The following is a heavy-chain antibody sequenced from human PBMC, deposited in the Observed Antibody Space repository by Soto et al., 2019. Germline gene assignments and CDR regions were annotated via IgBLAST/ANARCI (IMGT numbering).Heavy chain of an antibody. D-gene: IGHD3-22*01. Sequence: PSETLSLTCAVSGYSISSGYYWGWIRQPPGKGLEWIGSIYHSGSTYYNPSLKSRVTISVDTSKNQFSLKLSSVTAADTAVYYCASSRYYYDSSGYPICNYWGQRTRGTVSS. V-gene: IGHV4-38-2*01. J-gene: IGHJ4*02. CDR2: IYHSGST. CDR1: GYSISSGYY. CDR3: ASSRYYYDSSGYPICNY.